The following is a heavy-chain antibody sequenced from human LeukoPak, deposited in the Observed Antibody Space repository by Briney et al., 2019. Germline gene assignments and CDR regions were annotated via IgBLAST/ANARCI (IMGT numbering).Heavy chain of an antibody. CDR2: IDWDDDK. V-gene: IGHV2-70*04. D-gene: IGHD3-22*01. Sequence: SGPALVKPTQTLTLTCTFSGFSLSTLGMRVSWIRQPPGKALEWLARIDWDDDKFYSTSLKTRLTISQDASKNQVVLTMTNMDPVDTATYYCARMLYSYASSGYYYDYWGQGTLVTVSS. J-gene: IGHJ4*02. CDR3: ARMLYSYASSGYYYDY. CDR1: GFSLSTLGMR.